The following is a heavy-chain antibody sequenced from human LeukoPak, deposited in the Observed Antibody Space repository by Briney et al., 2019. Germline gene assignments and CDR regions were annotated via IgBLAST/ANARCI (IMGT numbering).Heavy chain of an antibody. J-gene: IGHJ4*02. V-gene: IGHV4-34*01. Sequence: PSETLSLTCAVYGGSFSGYYWSWIRQPPGKGLEWIGEINHSGSTNYNPSLKSRVTISVDTFKNQFSLKLSSVTAADTAVYYCARGVVDSGSYFDYWGQGTLVTVSS. CDR3: ARGVVDSGSYFDY. CDR2: INHSGST. D-gene: IGHD1-26*01. CDR1: GGSFSGYY.